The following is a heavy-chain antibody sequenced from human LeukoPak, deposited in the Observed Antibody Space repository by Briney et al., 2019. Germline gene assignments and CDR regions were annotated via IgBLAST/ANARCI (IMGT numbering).Heavy chain of an antibody. V-gene: IGHV1-2*02. CDR2: INPNSGGT. CDR3: AREAQGYDSSGHFDY. J-gene: IGHJ4*02. CDR1: GYTFTGYY. D-gene: IGHD3-22*01. Sequence: ASVKVSCKASGYTFTGYYIHWVQQAPGQGLEWMGWINPNSGGTNYAQKFQDRVTMIRDTSITTAYMELSRLRSDDTAVYYCAREAQGYDSSGHFDYWGQGTLVTVSS.